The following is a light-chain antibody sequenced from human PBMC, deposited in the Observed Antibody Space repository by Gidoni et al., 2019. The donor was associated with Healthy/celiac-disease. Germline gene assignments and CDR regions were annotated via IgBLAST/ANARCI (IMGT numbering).Light chain of an antibody. V-gene: IGKV3-20*01. J-gene: IGKJ4*01. CDR3: QPYGSSPPT. CDR2: GDS. Sequence: EIVLTQSPGTLSLSPGERATLSCRASQSVSSSYLAWYQQKPGKALRLLIYGDSSRATGIPDMFSGSVSGTDFTLTISRLEPEDFAVYYCQPYGSSPPTFGGGTKVEIK. CDR1: QSVSSSY.